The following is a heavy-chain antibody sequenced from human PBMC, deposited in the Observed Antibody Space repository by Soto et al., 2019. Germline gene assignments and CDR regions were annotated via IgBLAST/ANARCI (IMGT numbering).Heavy chain of an antibody. CDR1: GGSISSSCYS. CDR2: IYYSGYT. Sequence: SETLLLTRTVSGGSISSSCYSWGWIRQPPGKGLEWIGSIYYSGYTYYNPSLKSRVTISVDTSKNQFSLKLSSVTAADTALYYCARQGFGPLHGLVDVWGQGTTVTVSS. CDR3: ARQGFGPLHGLVDV. D-gene: IGHD3-10*01. J-gene: IGHJ6*02. V-gene: IGHV4-39*01.